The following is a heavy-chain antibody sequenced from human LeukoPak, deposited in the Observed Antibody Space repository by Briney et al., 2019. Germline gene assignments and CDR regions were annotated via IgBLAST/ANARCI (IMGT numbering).Heavy chain of an antibody. CDR1: GDWGSSDNPA. D-gene: IGHD6-13*01. Sequence: SQGPSLISPMSGDWGSSDNPAWHWISKSPSRRLEWLGRTYYRSKWYNDYAVSVKSRITINPDTSKNQFSLQLNSVTPEDTAVYYCARDLFQQQLDAFDYWGQGTLVTVSS. CDR2: TYYRSKWYN. J-gene: IGHJ4*02. CDR3: ARDLFQQQLDAFDY. V-gene: IGHV6-1*01.